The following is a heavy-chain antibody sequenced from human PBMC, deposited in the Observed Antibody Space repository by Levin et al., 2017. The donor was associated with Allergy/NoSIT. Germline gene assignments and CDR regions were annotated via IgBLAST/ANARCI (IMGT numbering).Heavy chain of an antibody. Sequence: GESLKISCAASGFTFDDYGMSWVRQAPGKGLEWVSGINWNGGSTGYADSVKGRFTISRDNAKNSLYLQMNSLRAEDTALYHCARDGVRYCSGGSCYGGFDYWGQGTLVTVSS. CDR2: INWNGGST. CDR3: ARDGVRYCSGGSCYGGFDY. CDR1: GFTFDDYG. V-gene: IGHV3-20*01. D-gene: IGHD2-15*01. J-gene: IGHJ4*02.